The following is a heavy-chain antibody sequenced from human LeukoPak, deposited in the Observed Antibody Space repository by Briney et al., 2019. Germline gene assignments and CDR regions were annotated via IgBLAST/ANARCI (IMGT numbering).Heavy chain of an antibody. V-gene: IGHV5-51*01. J-gene: IGHJ4*02. CDR3: ARQEDDCLVY. CDR2: IYPGDSTT. D-gene: IGHD2-21*01. Sequence: GESLKISCKGSGYSFTSYWIGWVRQMPGKGLEWMGIIYPGDSTTRYSPSFQGQATISADKSISTAYLQWSSLKASDTAMYDCARQEDDCLVYWGQGTLVTVSS. CDR1: GYSFTSYW.